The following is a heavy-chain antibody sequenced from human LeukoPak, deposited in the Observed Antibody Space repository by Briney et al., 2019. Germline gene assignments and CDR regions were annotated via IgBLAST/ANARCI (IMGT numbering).Heavy chain of an antibody. J-gene: IGHJ4*02. CDR1: GGSISSYY. CDR2: IYYSGST. CDR3: ARHGSFRQLELLL. Sequence: PSETLSLTCSVSGGSISSYYWSWIRQPPGKGLEWIGYIYYSGSTNYNPSLKSRVTISVDTSKNQFSLKLSSVTAADTAVYYCARHGSFRQLELLLWGQGTLVTVSS. D-gene: IGHD1-7*01. V-gene: IGHV4-59*08.